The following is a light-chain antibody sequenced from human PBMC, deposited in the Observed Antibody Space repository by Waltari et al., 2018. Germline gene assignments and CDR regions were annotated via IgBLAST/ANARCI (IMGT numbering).Light chain of an antibody. CDR1: QSVTNNY. J-gene: IGKJ1*01. V-gene: IGKV3-20*01. CDR2: AAS. CDR3: LQSGTSPWT. Sequence: IVLTQSPDTMSLSPGGSATLACRASQSVTNNYLDWYQQRPGEAPSLLIYAASSRASGIPNRFSGSGSGTDFSLSISRLEPEDFAVYYCLQSGTSPWTFGQGTRVDIK.